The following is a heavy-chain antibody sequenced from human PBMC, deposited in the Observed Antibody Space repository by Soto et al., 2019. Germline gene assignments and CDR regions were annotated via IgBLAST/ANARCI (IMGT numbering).Heavy chain of an antibody. Sequence: QVQLQESGPGLVKPSETLSLTCTVSGGSISSYYGSWIRQPTGKGLEWIGYIYYSGSTNYNPSLKSRVTISVDTSKNQFSLKLSSVTAADTAVYYCARDSVTSDAFDIWGQGTMVTVSS. CDR2: IYYSGST. CDR1: GGSISSYY. D-gene: IGHD4-17*01. V-gene: IGHV4-59*08. J-gene: IGHJ3*02. CDR3: ARDSVTSDAFDI.